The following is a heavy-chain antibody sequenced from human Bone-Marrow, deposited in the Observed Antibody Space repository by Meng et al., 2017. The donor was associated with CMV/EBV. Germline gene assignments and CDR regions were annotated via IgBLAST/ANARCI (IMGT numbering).Heavy chain of an antibody. CDR2: IYYSGST. Sequence: ESLKISCTVSGGSVSSGSYYWSWIRQPPGKGLEWIGYIYYSGSTNYNPSLKSRVTISVDTSKNQFSLKLSSVTAADTAVYYCARVNCCSSTSCYTADYWGQGTRVTVYS. D-gene: IGHD2-2*02. CDR3: ARVNCCSSTSCYTADY. CDR1: GGSVSSGSYY. J-gene: IGHJ4*02. V-gene: IGHV4-61*01.